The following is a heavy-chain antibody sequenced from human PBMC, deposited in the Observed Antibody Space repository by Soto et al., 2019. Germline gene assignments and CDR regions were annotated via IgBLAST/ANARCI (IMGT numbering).Heavy chain of an antibody. D-gene: IGHD3-22*01. CDR1: GIALISFW. CDR2: KKQDGSKK. J-gene: IGHJ3*02. V-gene: IGHV3-7*01. Sequence: GGSQILRCAATGIALISFWLSSVRQNAGKGLEWVANKKQDGSKKFYVDSVKGRFSISRDNAKNSLYLQMNSLRAEDTAVYYCAIARITMIVVVEDAFDIWGQGTMVTVSS. CDR3: AIARITMIVVVEDAFDI.